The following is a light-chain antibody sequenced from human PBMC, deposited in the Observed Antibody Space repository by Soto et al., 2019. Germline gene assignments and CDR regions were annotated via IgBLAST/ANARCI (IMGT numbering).Light chain of an antibody. Sequence: QSVLTQAASVSGSPGQSITISCTGTCSDVGGYNYVSWYQQFPGKVPKLLIYNVSNRPSGVSNRFSGSKSGNTASLTISGLQAEDEADYFCTSSTSGSLYVFGTGTKVTVL. J-gene: IGLJ1*01. V-gene: IGLV2-14*01. CDR2: NVS. CDR1: CSDVGGYNY. CDR3: TSSTSGSLYV.